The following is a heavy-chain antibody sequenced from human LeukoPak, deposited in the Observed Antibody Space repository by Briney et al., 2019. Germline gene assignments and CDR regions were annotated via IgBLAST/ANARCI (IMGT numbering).Heavy chain of an antibody. V-gene: IGHV1-18*01. D-gene: IGHD3-10*01. CDR3: ARGRSYYGSGSYYNWFDP. CDR2: ISAYNGNT. CDR1: GYTFTSYG. J-gene: IGHJ5*02. Sequence: ASVKASCKASGYTFTSYGISWVRQAPGQGLEWMVWISAYNGNTNYAQKLQGRVTMTTDTSTSTAYMELRSLRSDDTAVYYCARGRSYYGSGSYYNWFDPWGQGTLVTVSS.